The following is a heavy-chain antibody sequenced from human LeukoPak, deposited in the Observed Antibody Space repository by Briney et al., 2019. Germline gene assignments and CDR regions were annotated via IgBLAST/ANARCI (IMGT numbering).Heavy chain of an antibody. V-gene: IGHV1-69*04. CDR3: ARDSYYYGSGSFDY. Sequence: SVKVPCKASGGTFSSYAISWVRQAPGQGLEWMGRIIPILGIANYAQKFQGRVTITADKSTSTAYMELSSLRSEDTAVYYCARDSYYYGSGSFDYWGQGTLVTVSS. CDR2: IIPILGIA. J-gene: IGHJ4*02. D-gene: IGHD3-10*01. CDR1: GGTFSSYA.